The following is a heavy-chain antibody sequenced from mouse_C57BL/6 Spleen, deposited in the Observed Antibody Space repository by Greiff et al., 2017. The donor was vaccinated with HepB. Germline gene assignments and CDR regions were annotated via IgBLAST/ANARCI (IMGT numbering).Heavy chain of an antibody. D-gene: IGHD1-1*01. CDR1: GYTFTEYT. Sequence: QVQLKESGAELVKPGASVKPSCKASGYTFTEYTIHWVKQRSGQGLEWIGWFYPGSGSIKYNEKFKDKATLTADKSSSTVYMELSRLTSEDSAVYFCARHADYYGSDWYFDVWGTGTTVTVSS. CDR2: FYPGSGSI. CDR3: ARHADYYGSDWYFDV. J-gene: IGHJ1*03. V-gene: IGHV1-62-2*01.